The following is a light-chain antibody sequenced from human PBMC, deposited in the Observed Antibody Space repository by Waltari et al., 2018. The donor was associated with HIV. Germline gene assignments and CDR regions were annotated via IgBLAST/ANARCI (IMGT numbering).Light chain of an antibody. CDR3: NSYTSSSTHV. CDR1: SSDVGGYNY. Sequence: QSALTQPASVSGSPGQSITISCTGTSSDVGGYNYVSWYQQHPGTAPKLMIYDVSNRPSGVSTRFSASKSGNTASLTISGLQAEDEADYYCNSYTSSSTHVFGTGTKVTVL. CDR2: DVS. J-gene: IGLJ1*01. V-gene: IGLV2-14*03.